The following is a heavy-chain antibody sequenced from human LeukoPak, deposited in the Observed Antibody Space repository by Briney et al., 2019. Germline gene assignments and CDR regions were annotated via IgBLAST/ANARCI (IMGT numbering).Heavy chain of an antibody. D-gene: IGHD5-18*01. CDR3: ASQDTAMEYYFDY. Sequence: QPGGSLRLSCAASGFTFSSYGMHWVRQAPGKGLEWVAVISYDGSNKYYADSVKGRFTISRDNSKNTLYLQMNSLRAEDTAVYYCASQDTAMEYYFDYWGQGTLVTVSS. CDR1: GFTFSSYG. CDR2: ISYDGSNK. V-gene: IGHV3-30*03. J-gene: IGHJ4*02.